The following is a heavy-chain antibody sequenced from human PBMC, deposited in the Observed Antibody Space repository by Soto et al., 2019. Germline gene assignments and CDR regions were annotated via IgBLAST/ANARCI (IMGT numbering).Heavy chain of an antibody. CDR1: GGSFSVYY. V-gene: IGHV4-34*01. CDR3: ARSVRVSVAGNYNWFDP. CDR2: INHSGST. D-gene: IGHD6-19*01. Sequence: QVQLQQWGAGLLKPSETLSLTCAVYGGSFSVYYWSWIRQPPGKGLEWIGEINHSGSTNYNPSLKSRVTISVDTSKNQFSLKLSSVTAADTAVYYCARSVRVSVAGNYNWFDPWGQGTLVTVSS. J-gene: IGHJ5*02.